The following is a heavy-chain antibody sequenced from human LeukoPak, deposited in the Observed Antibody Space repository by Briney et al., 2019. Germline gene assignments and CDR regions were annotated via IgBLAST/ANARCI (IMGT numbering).Heavy chain of an antibody. CDR3: ARVYYSNSYDYWYFDL. V-gene: IGHV4-34*01. J-gene: IGHJ2*01. CDR2: INHSGST. D-gene: IGHD6-13*01. CDR1: GGSFSGYY. Sequence: PSETLSLTCAVYGGSFSGYYWSWIRQPPEKGLEWIGEINHSGSTNYNPSLKSRVTISVDTSKNQFSLKLSSVTAADTAVYYCARVYYSNSYDYWYFDLWGRGTLVTVSS.